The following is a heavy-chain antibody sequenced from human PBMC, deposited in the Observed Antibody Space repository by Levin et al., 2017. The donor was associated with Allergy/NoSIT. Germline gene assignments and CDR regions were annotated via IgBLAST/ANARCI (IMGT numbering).Heavy chain of an antibody. V-gene: IGHV4-34*01. CDR3: AGATLWFGADDAFDI. CDR1: NGSFSGYS. Sequence: SQTLSLTCAVYNGSFSGYSWTWIRQPPGKGLEWIGEITHSGSPTYNPSLKSRVSISVDTSKNHFSLQLRSVSAADTAVYYCAGATLWFGADDAFDIWGQGTLVTVSS. J-gene: IGHJ3*02. CDR2: ITHSGSP. D-gene: IGHD3-10*01.